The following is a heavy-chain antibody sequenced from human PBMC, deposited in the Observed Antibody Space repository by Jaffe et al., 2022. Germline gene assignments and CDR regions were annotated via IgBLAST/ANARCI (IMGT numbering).Heavy chain of an antibody. CDR1: GFTFSSYE. V-gene: IGHV3-48*03. CDR2: ISSSGSTI. CDR3: AREHGTTVTTIDY. D-gene: IGHD4-17*01. Sequence: EVQLVESGGGLVQPGGSLRLSCAASGFTFSSYEMNWVRQAPGKGLEWVSYISSSGSTIYYADSVKGRFTISRDNAKNSLYLQMNSLRAEDTAVYYCAREHGTTVTTIDYWGQGTLVTVSS. J-gene: IGHJ4*02.